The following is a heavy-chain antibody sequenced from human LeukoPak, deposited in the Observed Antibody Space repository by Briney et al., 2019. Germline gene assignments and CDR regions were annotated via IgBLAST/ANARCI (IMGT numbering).Heavy chain of an antibody. CDR3: ARDLPTAADDY. D-gene: IGHD6-13*01. J-gene: IGHJ4*02. V-gene: IGHV3-23*01. CDR2: ISGSGGST. CDR1: GFTFNTYA. Sequence: GGSLRLSCAASGFTFNTYAMSWVRQAPGKGLEWVSTISGSGGSTYYADSVKGRFTISRDNAKNSLYLQMNSLRAEDTAVYYCARDLPTAADDYWGQGTLVTVSS.